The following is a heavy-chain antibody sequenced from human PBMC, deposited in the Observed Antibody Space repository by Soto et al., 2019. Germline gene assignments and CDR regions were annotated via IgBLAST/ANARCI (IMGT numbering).Heavy chain of an antibody. J-gene: IGHJ4*02. CDR2: ISGSGGST. Sequence: EVQLLESGGGLVQPGGSLRLSCAASGFTFNSYAMSWVRQAPGKGLEWVSTISGSGGSTYNADSVKGRFTISRDNSKNTRYLQMSSLRAEETAVYYCAKGGPSYYDFWSGYHTDYWGQGTLVTVSS. V-gene: IGHV3-23*01. D-gene: IGHD3-3*01. CDR1: GFTFNSYA. CDR3: AKGGPSYYDFWSGYHTDY.